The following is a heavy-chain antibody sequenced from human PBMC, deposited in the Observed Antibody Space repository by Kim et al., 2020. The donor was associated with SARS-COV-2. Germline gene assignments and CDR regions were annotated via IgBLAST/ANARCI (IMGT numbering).Heavy chain of an antibody. CDR1: GDSVSSNSAA. CDR3: ARVSYIAARRVGPQYFQH. V-gene: IGHV6-1*01. Sequence: SQTLSLTCAISGDSVSSNSAAWNWIRQSPSRGLEWLGRTYYRSKWYNDYAVSVKSRITINPDTSKNQFSLQLNSVTPEDTAVYYCARVSYIAARRVGPQYFQHWGQGTLVTVSS. D-gene: IGHD6-6*01. CDR2: TYYRSKWYN. J-gene: IGHJ1*01.